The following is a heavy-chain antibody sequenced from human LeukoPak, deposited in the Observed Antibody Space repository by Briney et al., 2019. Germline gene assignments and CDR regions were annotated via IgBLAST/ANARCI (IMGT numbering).Heavy chain of an antibody. J-gene: IGHJ4*02. CDR2: ISSNGGST. CDR3: VKGPYSGSYYY. CDR1: GFTFSSYA. Sequence: GGSLRLSCSASGFTFSSYATHWVRQAPGKGLEYVSAISSNGGSTYYADSVKGRFTISRDNSKNTLYLQMSSLRAEDTAVYYCVKGPYSGSYYYWGQGTLVTVSS. V-gene: IGHV3-64D*09. D-gene: IGHD1-26*01.